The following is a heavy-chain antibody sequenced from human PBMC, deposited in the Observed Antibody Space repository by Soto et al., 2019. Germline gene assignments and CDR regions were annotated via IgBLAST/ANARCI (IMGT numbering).Heavy chain of an antibody. CDR3: ARRDIVATSGAFDI. CDR1: GGSISSGNYY. J-gene: IGHJ3*02. V-gene: IGHV4-31*03. CDR2: IHYSGTT. D-gene: IGHD5-12*01. Sequence: PSETLCLTCTVSGGSISSGNYYWSWIRQHPGKGLEWIGYIHYSGTTYYNPSLKSRITISVDTSKNQFSLMLSSVTAADTAVYYCARRDIVATSGAFDIWGQGTMVTVSS.